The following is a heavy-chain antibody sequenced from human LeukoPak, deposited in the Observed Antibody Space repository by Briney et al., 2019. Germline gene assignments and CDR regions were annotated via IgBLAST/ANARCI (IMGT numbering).Heavy chain of an antibody. CDR1: GGTFSSYA. D-gene: IGHD6-13*01. J-gene: IGHJ6*03. Sequence: SVKVSCKASGGTFSSYAISWVRQAPGQGLEWMGGIIPIFGTANYAQKFQGRLTTITDESTSTAYLELSSLRSEDTAVYYCARDGNFSSSLPYYYYYMDVWGKGTTVTVSS. CDR2: IIPIFGTA. V-gene: IGHV1-69*05. CDR3: ARDGNFSSSLPYYYYYMDV.